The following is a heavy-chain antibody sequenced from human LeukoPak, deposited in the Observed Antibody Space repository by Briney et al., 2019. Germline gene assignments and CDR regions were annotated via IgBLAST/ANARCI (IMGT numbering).Heavy chain of an antibody. CDR1: GFTFSRHW. D-gene: IGHD6-6*01. V-gene: IGHV3-74*01. Sequence: GGSLRLSCAASGFTFSRHWMHWVRQAPGKGLVWVPRIGGDGTITTYADSVKGRFTISRDNAKNMLFLQMNSLRAEDTALYYCVEEQLGRGYFDSWGEGTLVTVSS. CDR3: VEEQLGRGYFDS. CDR2: IGGDGTIT. J-gene: IGHJ4*02.